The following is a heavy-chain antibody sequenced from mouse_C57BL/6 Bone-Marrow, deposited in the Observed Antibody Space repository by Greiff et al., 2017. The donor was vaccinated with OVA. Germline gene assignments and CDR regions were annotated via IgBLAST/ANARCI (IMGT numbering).Heavy chain of an antibody. CDR3: ARNWEYFDY. Sequence: EVQLQQSGPELVKPGASVKISCKASGYTFTDYYMNWVKQSHGKSLEWIGDINPNNGGTSYNQKFKGKATLTVDKSSSTAYMELLSLTSEDSAVYYCARNWEYFDYWGQGTTLTVSS. CDR2: INPNNGGT. D-gene: IGHD4-1*01. J-gene: IGHJ2*01. V-gene: IGHV1-26*01. CDR1: GYTFTDYY.